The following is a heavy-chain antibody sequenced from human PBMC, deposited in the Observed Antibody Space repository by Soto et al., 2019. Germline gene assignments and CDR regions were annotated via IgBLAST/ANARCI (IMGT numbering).Heavy chain of an antibody. Sequence: QVQLQESGPGLVKPSQTLSLTCTVSGASISSGRSYWSWIRQHPGKGLEWIGYMFYSGSTYYHPSLKSRVNIPADTSKNQFSLRLTSVTPADTAVYYCARDNGYGHFDSWGQGLLVTVPS. CDR2: MFYSGST. V-gene: IGHV4-31*03. J-gene: IGHJ4*02. D-gene: IGHD5-12*01. CDR3: ARDNGYGHFDS. CDR1: GASISSGRSY.